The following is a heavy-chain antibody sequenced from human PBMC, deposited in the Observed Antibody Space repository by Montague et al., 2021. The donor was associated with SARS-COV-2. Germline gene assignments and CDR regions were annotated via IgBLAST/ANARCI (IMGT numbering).Heavy chain of an antibody. Sequence: SLRLSCAASGFTLSSYGMKWVRQAPRKGLEWISYISYTGTTTYYADSVTGRSIIPRDDAKNSLSLQMTSLRADDTAIYYCARVKKGGFYSYYGMDVWGQGTSVTVS. J-gene: IGHJ6*02. CDR3: ARVKKGGFYSYYGMDV. V-gene: IGHV3-48*03. D-gene: IGHD3-16*01. CDR2: ISYTGTTT. CDR1: GFTLSSYG.